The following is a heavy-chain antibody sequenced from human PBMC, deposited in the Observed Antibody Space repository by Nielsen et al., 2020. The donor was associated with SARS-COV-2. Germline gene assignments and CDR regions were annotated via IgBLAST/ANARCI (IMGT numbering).Heavy chain of an antibody. CDR3: TRGFYSQSDC. V-gene: IGHV3-74*01. Sequence: GESLKISCAGSGFTFSTYYMNWVRQAPGKGLMWVSRINTDGSKSAYADSVKGRFTMSRDNGKNSLYLQMNTLRSEDTALYYCTRGFYSQSDCWGQGTLVTVSS. J-gene: IGHJ4*02. CDR2: INTDGSKS. CDR1: GFTFSTYY. D-gene: IGHD2-15*01.